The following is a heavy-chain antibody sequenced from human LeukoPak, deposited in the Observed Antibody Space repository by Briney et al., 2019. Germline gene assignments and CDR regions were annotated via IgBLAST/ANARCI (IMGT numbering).Heavy chain of an antibody. CDR3: ASSQTYYDILTGYSPDNWFDP. Sequence: SETLSLTCTVSGGSISSYYWSWIRQPAGKGLEWIGRIYTSGSTNYNPSLKSRVTMSVDTSKNQFSLKLSSVTAADTAVYYCASSQTYYDILTGYSPDNWFDPWGQGTLVTVPS. V-gene: IGHV4-4*07. J-gene: IGHJ5*02. CDR2: IYTSGST. D-gene: IGHD3-9*01. CDR1: GGSISSYY.